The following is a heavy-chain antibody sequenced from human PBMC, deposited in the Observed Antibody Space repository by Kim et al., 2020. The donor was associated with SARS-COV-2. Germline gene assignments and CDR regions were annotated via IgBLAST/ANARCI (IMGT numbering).Heavy chain of an antibody. CDR2: IIPIFGTA. Sequence: SVKVSCKASGGTFSSYAISWVRQAPGQGLEWMGGIIPIFGTANYAQKFQGRVTITADESTSTAYMELSSLRSEDTAVYYCASTAGLRGSYRIRYFDYWGQGTLVTVSS. CDR3: ASTAGLRGSYRIRYFDY. J-gene: IGHJ4*02. CDR1: GGTFSSYA. V-gene: IGHV1-69*13. D-gene: IGHD1-26*01.